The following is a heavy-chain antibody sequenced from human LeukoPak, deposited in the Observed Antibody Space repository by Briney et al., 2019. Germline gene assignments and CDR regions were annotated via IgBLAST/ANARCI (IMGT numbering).Heavy chain of an antibody. CDR2: IYYSGST. Sequence: SETLSLTCTVSGGSISSYYWSWIRQPPGKGLEWIGYIYYSGSTNYNPSLKSRVTISVDTSKNQFSLKLSSVTAADTAVYYCARDSSGYANYYYYGMDVWGQGTTVTVSS. V-gene: IGHV4-59*08. D-gene: IGHD3-22*01. CDR1: GGSISSYY. CDR3: ARDSSGYANYYYYGMDV. J-gene: IGHJ6*02.